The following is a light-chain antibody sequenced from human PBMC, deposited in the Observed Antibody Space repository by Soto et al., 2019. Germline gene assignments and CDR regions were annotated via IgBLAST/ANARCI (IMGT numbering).Light chain of an antibody. CDR2: GDN. CDR3: QSYDSSLTTFV. J-gene: IGLJ1*01. Sequence: QSVLTQPPSVSGAPGQRVAISCTGSSSNIGAEYDVHRYQQLPGTAPKRLIYGDNNRPSGVPDRFSGSKSGTSASLAITGLQPEDEADYYCQSYDSSLTTFVFGTGTKVTVL. V-gene: IGLV1-40*01. CDR1: SSNIGAEYD.